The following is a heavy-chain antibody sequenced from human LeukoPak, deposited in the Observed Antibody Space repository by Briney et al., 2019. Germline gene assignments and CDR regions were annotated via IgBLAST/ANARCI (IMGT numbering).Heavy chain of an antibody. V-gene: IGHV3-74*03. D-gene: IGHD3-16*01. CDR1: GFTFTTYW. CDR3: ARTSPTSHFDF. CDR2: INGDGSNS. Sequence: GGSLRLSCVASGFTFTTYWMHWVRQAPGKGLVWVSRINGDGSNSKYADSVKGRFTISRDNARNTLYLQMNGLRAEDTALYYYARTSPTSHFDFWGQGTLVTVSS. J-gene: IGHJ4*02.